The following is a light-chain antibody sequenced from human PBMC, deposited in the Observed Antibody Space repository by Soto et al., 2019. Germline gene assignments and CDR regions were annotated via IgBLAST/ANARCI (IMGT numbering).Light chain of an antibody. CDR1: QSISGW. V-gene: IGKV1-5*03. CDR2: KAS. J-gene: IGKJ4*01. Sequence: DVQMTQSPSTLSASEGDRVTITCRASQSISGWLAWYQQRPGTAPKLMIYKASTLETGVPSRFSDSGSGTEFTLTISSLQPDDFATYYCQQYNSYSPLTFGGGTMVDI. CDR3: QQYNSYSPLT.